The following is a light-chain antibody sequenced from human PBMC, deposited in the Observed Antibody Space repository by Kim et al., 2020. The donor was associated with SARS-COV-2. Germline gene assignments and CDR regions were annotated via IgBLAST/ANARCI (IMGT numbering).Light chain of an antibody. CDR2: LNSDGSH. V-gene: IGLV4-69*01. Sequence: APVSPTCTLSSGHSRAAITWHQQQPEKGPRYLMKLNSDGSHSKGDGIPDRFSGSSSGAERYLTISSLQSEDEADYYCQTWGTGIWVFGGGTQLTVL. CDR3: QTWGTGIWV. J-gene: IGLJ3*02. CDR1: SGHSRAA.